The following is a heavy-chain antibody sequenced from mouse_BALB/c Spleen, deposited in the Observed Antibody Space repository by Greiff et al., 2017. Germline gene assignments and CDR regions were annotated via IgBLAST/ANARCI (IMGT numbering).Heavy chain of an antibody. Sequence: EVQRVESGGGLVKPGGSLKLSCAASGFTFSSYAMSWVRQSPEKRLEWVAEISSGGSYTYYPDTVTGRFTISRDNAKNTLYLEMSSLRSEDTAMYYCARRSILAMDYWGQGTSVPSPQ. CDR3: ARRSILAMDY. V-gene: IGHV5-9-4*01. J-gene: IGHJ4*01. CDR2: ISSGGSYT. D-gene: IGHD3-1*01. CDR1: GFTFSSYA.